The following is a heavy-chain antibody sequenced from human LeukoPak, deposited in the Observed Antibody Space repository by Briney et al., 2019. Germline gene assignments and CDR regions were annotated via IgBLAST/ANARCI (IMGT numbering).Heavy chain of an antibody. CDR2: IYSSGNT. CDR1: GDSFSAYY. Sequence: SETLSLTCTVSGDSFSAYYWSWIRQPPGRGLEWIGYIYSSGNTNYNPSLMSRVTISVGTSKKQHSLKLTSVTAADTAVYYCAIHTNVDISSFMDVWGKGTTVTVSS. CDR3: AIHTNVDISSFMDV. V-gene: IGHV4-4*09. D-gene: IGHD2-8*01. J-gene: IGHJ6*03.